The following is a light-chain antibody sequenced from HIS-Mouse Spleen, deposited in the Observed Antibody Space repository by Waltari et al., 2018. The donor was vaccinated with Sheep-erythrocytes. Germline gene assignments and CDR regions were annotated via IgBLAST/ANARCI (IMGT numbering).Light chain of an antibody. CDR2: DAS. CDR1: QDISNY. J-gene: IGKJ4*01. V-gene: IGKV1-33*01. CDR3: QQYDNLLT. Sequence: DIQMTQSPSSLSASVGDRVTITCQATQDISNYLNWNQQKTGKAPKLRIYDASNLETGFQSRFSGSGSGTDFTFTISSQQPEDIATYYCQQYDNLLTFGGGTKVEIK.